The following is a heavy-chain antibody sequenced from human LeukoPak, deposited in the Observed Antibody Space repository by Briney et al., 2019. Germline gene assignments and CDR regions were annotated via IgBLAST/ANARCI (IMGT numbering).Heavy chain of an antibody. Sequence: SETLSLTCTVSGGSISSYYWSWIRQPAGKGLEWIGRIYSTGSTNYNPSLKSRVTMSVDTSKNQFSLRLRSVTAADTAVYYCARQIASAGTAGFDLWGQGALVTVSS. CDR3: ARQIASAGTAGFDL. CDR2: IYSTGST. CDR1: GGSISSYY. V-gene: IGHV4-4*07. J-gene: IGHJ4*02. D-gene: IGHD6-13*01.